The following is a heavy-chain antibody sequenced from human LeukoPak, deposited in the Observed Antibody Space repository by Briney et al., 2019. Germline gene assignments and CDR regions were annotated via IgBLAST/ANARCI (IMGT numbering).Heavy chain of an antibody. CDR3: ARSGISGWYEY. J-gene: IGHJ4*02. D-gene: IGHD1-14*01. CDR1: GYSFTRDW. Sequence: GESLKISCKGSGYSFTRDWIGWVRQMPGKGLEWMGIIYPGDSDIKYSPSFQGDVTISADRSISTAYLQWSSLKASDTAMYYCARSGISGWYEYWGQGTLVTVSS. V-gene: IGHV5-51*01. CDR2: IYPGDSDI.